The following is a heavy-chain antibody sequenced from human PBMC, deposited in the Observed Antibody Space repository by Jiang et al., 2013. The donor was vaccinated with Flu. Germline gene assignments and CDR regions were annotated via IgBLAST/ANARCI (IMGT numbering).Heavy chain of an antibody. D-gene: IGHD3-10*01. J-gene: IGHJ5*02. CDR1: GFTFSSYA. Sequence: GGPLRLSCAASGFTFSSYAMSWVRQAPGKGLEWVSGISANGDRTYFADSVKGRFTISRDNSKNTLYVQMNSLRAEDTAVYYCAKCGSGSTTTCYLQGFDPWGQGNLVTVSS. CDR3: AKCGSGSTTTCYLQGFDP. CDR2: ISANGDRT. V-gene: IGHV3-23*01.